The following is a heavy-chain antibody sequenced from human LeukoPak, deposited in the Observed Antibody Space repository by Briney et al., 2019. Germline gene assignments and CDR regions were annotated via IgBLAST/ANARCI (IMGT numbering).Heavy chain of an antibody. D-gene: IGHD3-10*01. CDR3: ASRPPPSRGPYDY. J-gene: IGHJ4*02. V-gene: IGHV3-48*03. CDR2: ITSSGGTI. Sequence: PGGSLRLSCAASGFTFSNYDMNWVRQAPGKGLEWVSYITSSGGTIYYADSVKGRFTISRDNAKNSLYLQMHSLRAEDTAVYYCASRPPPSRGPYDYWGQGTLVTVSS. CDR1: GFTFSNYD.